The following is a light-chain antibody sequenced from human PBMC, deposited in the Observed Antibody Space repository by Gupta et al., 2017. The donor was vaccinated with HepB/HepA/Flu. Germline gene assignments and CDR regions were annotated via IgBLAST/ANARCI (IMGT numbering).Light chain of an antibody. J-gene: IGKJ5*01. CDR1: QSVSSY. Sequence: EIVLTQSPATLSLSPGERATLSCRASQSVSSYLAWYQQKPGQAPRLLIYDASNRATGITARCSGSGSGTDFTLTISSLEPEDFAVYYCQQRSNWPPSITFGQGTRLEIK. V-gene: IGKV3-11*01. CDR2: DAS. CDR3: QQRSNWPPSIT.